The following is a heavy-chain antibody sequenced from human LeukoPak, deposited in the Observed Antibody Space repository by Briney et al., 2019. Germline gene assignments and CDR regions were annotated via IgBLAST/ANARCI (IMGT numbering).Heavy chain of an antibody. CDR1: GVTFSSYA. V-gene: IGHV1-69*13. J-gene: IGHJ6*04. CDR2: IIPNFGTA. Sequence: ASVKVSCKASGVTFSSYAISWVRQAPGQGLEWMGGIIPNFGTANYAQKFQGRVTITADESTSTAYMELSSLRSEDTAVYYCASPPLATFSYYYGMDVWGKGTTVTVSS. D-gene: IGHD3-16*01. CDR3: ASPPLATFSYYYGMDV.